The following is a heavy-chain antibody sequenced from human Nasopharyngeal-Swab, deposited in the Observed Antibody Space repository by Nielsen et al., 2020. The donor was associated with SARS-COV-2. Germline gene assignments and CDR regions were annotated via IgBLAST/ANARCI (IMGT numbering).Heavy chain of an antibody. CDR2: ISWNSGSI. V-gene: IGHV3-9*01. Sequence: GGSLRLSCAASGFTFDDYAMHWVRQAPGKGLEWVSGISWNSGSIGYADSVKGRFTISRDNAKNSLYLQMNSLRAEDTALYHCARSPGYYYYYGMDVWGQGTTVTVSS. CDR3: ARSPGYYYYYGMDV. CDR1: GFTFDDYA. D-gene: IGHD2-2*03. J-gene: IGHJ6*02.